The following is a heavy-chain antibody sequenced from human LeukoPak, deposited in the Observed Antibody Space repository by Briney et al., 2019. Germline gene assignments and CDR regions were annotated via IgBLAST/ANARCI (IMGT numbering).Heavy chain of an antibody. J-gene: IGHJ5*02. CDR2: ISSSGSTI. V-gene: IGHV3-48*04. D-gene: IGHD5-12*01. CDR1: GFTFSSYA. CDR3: ARYSGYASYNWFDP. Sequence: PGRSLRLSCAASGFTFSSYAMHWVRQAPGKGLEWVSYISSSGSTIYYADSVKGRFTISRDNAKNSLYLQMNSLRAEDTAVYYCARYSGYASYNWFDPWGQGTLVTVSS.